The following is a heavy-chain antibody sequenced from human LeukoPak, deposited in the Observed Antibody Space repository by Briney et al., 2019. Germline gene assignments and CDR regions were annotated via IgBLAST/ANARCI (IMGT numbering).Heavy chain of an antibody. CDR3: AKDRYSGSYYGPDY. D-gene: IGHD1-26*01. CDR2: IKQDGSEK. J-gene: IGHJ4*02. V-gene: IGHV3-7*03. Sequence: AGGSLRLSCAASGFTFSSYWMSWVRQAPGKGLEWVANIKQDGSEKYYVDSVKGRFTISRDNAKNSLYLQMNSLRAEDTAVYYCAKDRYSGSYYGPDYWGQGTLVTVSS. CDR1: GFTFSSYW.